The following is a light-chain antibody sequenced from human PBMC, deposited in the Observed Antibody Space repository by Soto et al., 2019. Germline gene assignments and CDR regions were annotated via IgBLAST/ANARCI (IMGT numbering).Light chain of an antibody. J-gene: IGKJ4*01. CDR3: QQCDSFPLT. CDR2: KTS. CDR1: QSIGKW. V-gene: IGKV1-5*03. Sequence: DIQMTQSPSTLSASVGDRVTITCRASQSIGKWLAWYQQKPGKAPNLLIYKTSSLERGVPSRISGSGSRTEFTLNITGLQPDDFATYFCQQCDSFPLTFGGGTKVEIK.